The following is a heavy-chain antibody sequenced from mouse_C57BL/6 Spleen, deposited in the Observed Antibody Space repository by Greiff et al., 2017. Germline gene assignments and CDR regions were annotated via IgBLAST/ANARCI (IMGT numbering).Heavy chain of an antibody. J-gene: IGHJ2*01. CDR1: GFNIKDDY. CDR2: IDPENGDT. Sequence: EVKVVESGAELVRPGASVKLSCTASGFNIKDDYMHWVKQRPEQGLEWIGWIDPENGDTEYASKFQGKATITADTSSNTAYLQLSSLTSEDTAVYYCTLYPDYWCQGTTLTVSS. CDR3: TLYPDY. D-gene: IGHD2-1*01. V-gene: IGHV14-4*01.